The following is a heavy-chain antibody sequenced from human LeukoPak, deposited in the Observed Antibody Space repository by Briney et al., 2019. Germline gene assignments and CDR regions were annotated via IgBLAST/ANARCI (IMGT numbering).Heavy chain of an antibody. CDR1: GFTFSSYW. J-gene: IGHJ4*02. Sequence: GGSLRLSCAASGFTFSSYWMSWVRQAPGKGLEWVSYISSSGSTIYYADSVKGRFTISRDNAKNSLYLQMNSLRAEDTAVYYCARDGQLSMVLQYTFDYWGQGTLVTVSS. CDR2: ISSSGSTI. V-gene: IGHV3-48*04. CDR3: ARDGQLSMVLQYTFDY. D-gene: IGHD3-10*01.